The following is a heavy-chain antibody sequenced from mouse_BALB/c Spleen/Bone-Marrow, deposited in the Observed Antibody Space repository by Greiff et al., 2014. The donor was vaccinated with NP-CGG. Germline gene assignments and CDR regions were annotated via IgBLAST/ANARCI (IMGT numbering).Heavy chain of an antibody. CDR1: GYSITSDYA. J-gene: IGHJ2*01. Sequence: EVNLVESGPGLVKPSQFLSLTCAVTGYSITSDYAWNWIRQFPGNKLEWMGYISYSGSTSYNPSLKSRISITRDTSKNQFFLQLNSVTTEDTATYYCARYDYDVGYFDYWGQGTTLTVSS. CDR3: ARYDYDVGYFDY. D-gene: IGHD2-4*01. CDR2: ISYSGST. V-gene: IGHV3-2*02.